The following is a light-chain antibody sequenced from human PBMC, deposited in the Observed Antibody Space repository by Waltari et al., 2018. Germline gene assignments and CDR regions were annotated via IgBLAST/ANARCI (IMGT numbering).Light chain of an antibody. V-gene: IGKV1-39*01. J-gene: IGKJ2*03. CDR1: QSISSS. Sequence: DIQMTHSPSSLSASVGDRVTITCRASQSISSSLNWYQQKPGKAPKLLIYAPSSLQSGVPSRFSGSGSGTDFTITISSLQPEDFATYYCQQSYSTPPYSFGQGTKLEIK. CDR2: APS. CDR3: QQSYSTPPYS.